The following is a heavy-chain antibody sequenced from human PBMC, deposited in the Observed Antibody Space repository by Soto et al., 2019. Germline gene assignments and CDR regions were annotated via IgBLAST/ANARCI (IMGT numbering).Heavy chain of an antibody. Sequence: SETLSLTCTVSGGSINSGDYHWTWIRQFPGKDLEWIGGIYYSASTYYNPSLVSRLTISLDTSENQFSLRLTSATAVDTAVYYCARDSRTPSGGMDVWGQGTTVTVSS. V-gene: IGHV4-30-4*01. CDR1: GGSINSGDYH. CDR3: ARDSRTPSGGMDV. J-gene: IGHJ6*02. CDR2: IYYSAST.